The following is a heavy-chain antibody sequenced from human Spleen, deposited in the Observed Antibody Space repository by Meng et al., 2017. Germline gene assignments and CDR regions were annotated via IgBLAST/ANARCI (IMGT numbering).Heavy chain of an antibody. CDR2: ISQGSGRT. Sequence: LQASAPGLRKPSGTLSPTCAVSGDSISSRDWWSWVRQPPGKGLEWIGEISQGSGRTNYNPSLKSRVTISLDKSKDQFSLNVNSVTAADTAVYYCVRNEGYSFGAWGQGTLVTVSS. D-gene: IGHD2-21*01. CDR1: GDSISSRDW. J-gene: IGHJ5*02. V-gene: IGHV4-4*02. CDR3: VRNEGYSFGA.